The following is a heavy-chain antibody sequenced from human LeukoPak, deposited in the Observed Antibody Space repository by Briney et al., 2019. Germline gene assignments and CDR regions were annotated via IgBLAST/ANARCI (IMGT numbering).Heavy chain of an antibody. CDR3: TTGRGAFDI. Sequence: GGSLRLSCAASGFTFSIAWMSWVRQAPGKGLEWVGRIRSKTDGGTTDYAAPVKGRFTISRDDPKNTLYLQMNSLKTEDTALYYCTTGRGAFDIWGQGTMVTVSS. CDR1: GFTFSIAW. V-gene: IGHV3-15*01. CDR2: IRSKTDGGTT. J-gene: IGHJ3*02. D-gene: IGHD3-10*01.